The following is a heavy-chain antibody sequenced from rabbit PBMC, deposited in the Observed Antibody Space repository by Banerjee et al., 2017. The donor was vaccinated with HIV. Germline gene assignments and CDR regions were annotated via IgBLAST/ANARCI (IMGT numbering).Heavy chain of an antibody. Sequence: LVQPEGSLTLTCTASGFTLSSYWMCWVRQAPGKGPEWIACIYNGDGSTYYASWAKGRFTISKTSSTTVTLQMTSLTAADTATYFCAREQYAGYAGYGLWGPGTLVTVS. J-gene: IGHJ3*01. CDR3: AREQYAGYAGYGL. V-gene: IGHV1S45*01. D-gene: IGHD7-1*01. CDR2: IYNGDGST. CDR1: GFTLSSYW.